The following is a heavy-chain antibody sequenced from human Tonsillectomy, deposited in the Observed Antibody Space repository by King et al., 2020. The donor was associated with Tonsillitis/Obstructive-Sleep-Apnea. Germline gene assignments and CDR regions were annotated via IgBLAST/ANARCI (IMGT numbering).Heavy chain of an antibody. CDR3: ARGRRYGYKGLGYLDY. CDR2: IYYSGRT. Sequence: QLQESGPGLVKPSETLSLTCTVSGGSISSYYWSWIRQPPGKGLEWIGYIYYSGRTNYNPSLKSRVTISVDTSKNQFSLKLSSVTAADTAVYYCARGRRYGYKGLGYLDYWGQGTLVTVSS. J-gene: IGHJ4*02. CDR1: GGSISSYY. D-gene: IGHD5-18*01. V-gene: IGHV4-59*01.